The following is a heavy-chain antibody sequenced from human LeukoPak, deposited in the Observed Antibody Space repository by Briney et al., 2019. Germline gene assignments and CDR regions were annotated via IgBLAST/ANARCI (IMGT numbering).Heavy chain of an antibody. CDR1: GGSFSGYY. Sequence: SETLSLTCAVYGGSFSGYYWSWIRQPPGKGLEWIGEINHSGGTNYNPSLKSRVTISVDTSKNQFSLKLSSVTAADTAVYYCARGWGYSSKKFDPWGQGTLVTVSS. J-gene: IGHJ5*02. V-gene: IGHV4-34*01. D-gene: IGHD6-19*01. CDR3: ARGWGYSSKKFDP. CDR2: INHSGGT.